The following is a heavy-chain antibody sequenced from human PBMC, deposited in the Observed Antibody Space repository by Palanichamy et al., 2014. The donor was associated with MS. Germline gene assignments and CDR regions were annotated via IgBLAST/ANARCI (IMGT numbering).Heavy chain of an antibody. CDR1: GYTFTSYA. J-gene: IGHJ5*02. V-gene: IGHV1-18*01. CDR2: SSVYNGNT. D-gene: IGHD3-3*01. Sequence: QVQLVQSGAEVKKSGASVTVSCKTSGYTFTSYAFSWVRQAPGQGLEWMGWSSVYNGNTNYAQKFQGRVTLTTDTSTSTAYMELRSLRSDDTAVYYCARDPYDFWTGYSVPGTKWVDPWGQGTLVTVSS. CDR3: ARDPYDFWTGYSVPGTKWVDP.